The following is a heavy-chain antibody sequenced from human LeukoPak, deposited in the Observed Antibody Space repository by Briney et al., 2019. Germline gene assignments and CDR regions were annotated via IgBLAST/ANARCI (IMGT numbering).Heavy chain of an antibody. CDR1: GFTFSNYG. Sequence: GGSLRLSCAASGFTFSNYGMHWVRHAPGKGLEWVALISYDGNNKYYSDSMKGRFTISRDNSKNTLYLQMNSLRAEDTAVYYCAKDIDYGGANWGQGTLVIVSS. V-gene: IGHV3-30*18. CDR3: AKDIDYGGAN. D-gene: IGHD4-23*01. J-gene: IGHJ4*02. CDR2: ISYDGNNK.